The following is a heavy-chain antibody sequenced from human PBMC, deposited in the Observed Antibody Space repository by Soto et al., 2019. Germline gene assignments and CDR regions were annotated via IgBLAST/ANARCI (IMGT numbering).Heavy chain of an antibody. J-gene: IGHJ6*04. CDR3: VYYRAKRNDAGDAYFQYGLDC. D-gene: IGHD2-21*02. V-gene: IGHV1-2*02. CDR2: INPKSGAT. CDR1: GYRFTGYG. Sequence: ASVKVSCKASGYRFTGYGLHWVRQAPGQGLQWMGWINPKSGATDYAQKFQGRVTMTREMSTNTAYLELSGPRSDDTADDQAVYYRAKRNDAGDAYFQYGLDCWGKGPTVPVSA.